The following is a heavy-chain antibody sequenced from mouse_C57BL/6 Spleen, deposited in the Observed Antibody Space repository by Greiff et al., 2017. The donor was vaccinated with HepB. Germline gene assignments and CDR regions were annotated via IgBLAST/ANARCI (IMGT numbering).Heavy chain of an antibody. J-gene: IGHJ4*01. D-gene: IGHD1-1*01. CDR3: TTWDYGTSYYAMDY. V-gene: IGHV14-4*01. CDR2: IDPENGDT. Sequence: VQLKESGAELVRPGASVKLSCTASGFNIKDDYMHWVKQRPEQGLAWIGWIDPENGDTEYASKFQGKATITADTSSNTAYLQLSSLTSEDTAVYYCTTWDYGTSYYAMDYWGQGTSVTVSS. CDR1: GFNIKDDY.